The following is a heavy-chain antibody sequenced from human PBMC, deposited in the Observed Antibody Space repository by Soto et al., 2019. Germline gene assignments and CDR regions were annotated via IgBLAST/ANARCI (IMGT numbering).Heavy chain of an antibody. CDR3: ARVKSRCSGGSCRSWYYGMDV. V-gene: IGHV1-3*01. CDR1: GYTFTSYA. CDR2: INAGNGNT. J-gene: IGHJ6*02. D-gene: IGHD2-15*01. Sequence: ASVKVSCKASGYTFTSYAMHWVRQAPGQRLEWMGWINAGNGNTKYSQKFQGRVTITRDTSASTAYMELSSLRSEDTAVYYCARVKSRCSGGSCRSWYYGMDVWGQGTTVTVSS.